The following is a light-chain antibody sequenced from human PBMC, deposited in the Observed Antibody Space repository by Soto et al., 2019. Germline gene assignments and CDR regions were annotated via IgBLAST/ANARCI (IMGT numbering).Light chain of an antibody. Sequence: EIVMTQSPATLSVSPGERVTLSCRASQSVSSKLAWYQQKPGQAPRLLIYNASTRVTGIPARFSGSGSGTEFTLTISSLQSEDFAVYYCQQYNSYSPTFGQGTKVEIK. CDR3: QQYNSYSPT. CDR1: QSVSSK. J-gene: IGKJ1*01. CDR2: NAS. V-gene: IGKV3-15*01.